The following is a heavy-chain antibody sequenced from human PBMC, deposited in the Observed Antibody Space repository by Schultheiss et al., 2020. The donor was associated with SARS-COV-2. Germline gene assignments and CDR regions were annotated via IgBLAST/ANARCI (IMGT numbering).Heavy chain of an antibody. CDR2: ISSSSSYI. D-gene: IGHD6-19*01. CDR1: GFTFSSYS. J-gene: IGHJ6*03. CDR3: ARAGSGWYGYYYYYMDV. V-gene: IGHV3-21*01. Sequence: GESLKISCAASGFTFSSYSMNWVRQAPGKGLEWVSSISSSSSYIYYADSVKGRFTISRDNAKNSLYLQMNSLRAEDTAVYYCARAGSGWYGYYYYYMDVWGKGTTVTVSS.